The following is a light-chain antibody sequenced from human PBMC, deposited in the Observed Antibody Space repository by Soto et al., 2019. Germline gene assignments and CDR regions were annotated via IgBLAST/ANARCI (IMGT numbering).Light chain of an antibody. Sequence: LTQPASVSGSPGQSITISCTGTSSDVGGYNYVSWYQQHPGKAPKLMIYEVSNRPSGVSNRFSGSKSGNTASLTISGLQAEDEADYYCSSYTSSGTPYVFGTGTKVTV. J-gene: IGLJ1*01. CDR2: EVS. V-gene: IGLV2-14*01. CDR3: SSYTSSGTPYV. CDR1: SSDVGGYNY.